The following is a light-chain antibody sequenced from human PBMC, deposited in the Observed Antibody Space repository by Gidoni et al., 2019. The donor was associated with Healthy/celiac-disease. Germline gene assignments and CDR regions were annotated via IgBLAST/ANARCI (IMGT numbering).Light chain of an antibody. V-gene: IGLV1-40*01. CDR1: SSNIGAGYD. J-gene: IGLJ1*01. CDR2: GNS. Sequence: QSVLTQPPSVSGAPGQRVTISCPGSSSNIGAGYDVHWYQQLPGTAPKLLIYGNSNRPSGVPDRFSGSKSGTSASLAITGLQAEDEADYYCQSYDSSLSRVFGSGTKVXVL. CDR3: QSYDSSLSRV.